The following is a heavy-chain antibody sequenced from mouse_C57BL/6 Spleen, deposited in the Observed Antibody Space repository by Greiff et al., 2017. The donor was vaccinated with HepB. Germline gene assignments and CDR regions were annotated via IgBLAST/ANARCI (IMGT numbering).Heavy chain of an antibody. CDR1: GYTFTDYY. J-gene: IGHJ2*01. Sequence: EVQLQQSGPELVKPGASVKISCKASGYTFTDYYMNWVKQSHGKSLEWIGDINPNNGGTSYNQKFKGKATLTVDKSSSTAYMELRSLTSEGSAVYYCARSDYYGSSHDYWGQGTTLTVSS. CDR2: INPNNGGT. V-gene: IGHV1-26*01. CDR3: ARSDYYGSSHDY. D-gene: IGHD1-1*01.